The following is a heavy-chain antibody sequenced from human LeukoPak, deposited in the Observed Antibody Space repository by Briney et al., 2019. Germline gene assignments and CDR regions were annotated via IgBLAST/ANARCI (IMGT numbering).Heavy chain of an antibody. CDR2: IIPIFGTA. J-gene: IGHJ4*02. D-gene: IGHD1-26*01. V-gene: IGHV1-69*05. CDR3: ARVTWELRYFDY. CDR1: GGTFSSYA. Sequence: ASVKVSCKASGGTFSSYAISWVRQAPGQGLEWMGGIIPIFGTANYAQKFQGRVTITTDESTSTAYMELSSLRSEDTAVYYCARVTWELRYFDYWGQGTLVTVSS.